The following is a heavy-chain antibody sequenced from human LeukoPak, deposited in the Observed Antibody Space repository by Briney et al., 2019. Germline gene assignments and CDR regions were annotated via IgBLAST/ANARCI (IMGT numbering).Heavy chain of an antibody. J-gene: IGHJ4*02. V-gene: IGHV3-23*01. CDR2: ISGSGGGT. CDR3: AKTCYYGSGSFYDVWDY. CDR1: GVSFISYS. Sequence: GGSLMLSCSASGVSFISYSMSWVRQAPAKGLEWLSSISGSGGGTYYADSVNGRFTISRDTSKNTLYMQVNSMRAEDTAVYYCAKTCYYGSGSFYDVWDYWGQGILVTVSS. D-gene: IGHD3-10*01.